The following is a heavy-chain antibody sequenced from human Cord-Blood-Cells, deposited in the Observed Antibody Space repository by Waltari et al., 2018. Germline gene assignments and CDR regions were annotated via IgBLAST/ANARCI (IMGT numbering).Heavy chain of an antibody. D-gene: IGHD2-21*01. Sequence: EVQLVESGGGLVQPGGSLRLSCAASGFPFSSYWMSWVRQAPGKGLEWVANIKQDGSEKYYVDSVKGRFTISRDNAKNSLYLQMNSLRAEDTAVYYCARSCGGDCYFDYWGQGTLVTVSS. CDR2: IKQDGSEK. J-gene: IGHJ4*02. V-gene: IGHV3-7*01. CDR3: ARSCGGDCYFDY. CDR1: GFPFSSYW.